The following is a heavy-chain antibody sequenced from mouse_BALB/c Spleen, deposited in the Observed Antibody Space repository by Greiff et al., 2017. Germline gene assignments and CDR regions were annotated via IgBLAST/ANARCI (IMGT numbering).Heavy chain of an antibody. D-gene: IGHD2-2*01. CDR1: GFTFTDYY. J-gene: IGHJ4*01. CDR2: IRNKANGYTT. CDR3: ARDYGYYYAMDY. Sequence: EVKLMESGGGLVQPGGSLRLSCATSGFTFTDYYMSWVRQPPGKALEWLGFIRNKANGYTTEYSASVKGRFTISRDNSQSILYLQMNTLRAEDSATYYCARDYGYYYAMDYWGQGTSVTVSS. V-gene: IGHV7-3*02.